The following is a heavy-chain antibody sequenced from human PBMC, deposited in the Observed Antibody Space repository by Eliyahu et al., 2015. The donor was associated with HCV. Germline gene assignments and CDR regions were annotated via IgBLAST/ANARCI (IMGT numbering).Heavy chain of an antibody. V-gene: IGHV3-30*18. D-gene: IGHD4-17*01. J-gene: IGHJ4*02. CDR3: AKVLDYGDYYFDY. CDR1: GFTFSSYG. CDR2: ISYDGSNK. Sequence: AASGFTFSSYGMHWVRQAPGKGLEWVAVISYDGSNKYYADSVKGRFTISRDNSKNTLYLQMNSLRAEDTAVYYCAKVLDYGDYYFDYWGQGTLVTVSS.